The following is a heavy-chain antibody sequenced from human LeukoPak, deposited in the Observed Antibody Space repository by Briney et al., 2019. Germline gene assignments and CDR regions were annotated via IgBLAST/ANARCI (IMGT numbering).Heavy chain of an antibody. V-gene: IGHV4-59*01. CDR1: GGSISSYY. Sequence: PSETLSLTCTVSGGSISSYYWSWLRQPPGKGLEWIGYIYYSGSTNYNPSLKSRVTISVDTSKNQFSLKLSSVTAADTAVYYCARGSYYYGSGGFDYWGQGTLVTVSS. CDR2: IYYSGST. J-gene: IGHJ4*02. CDR3: ARGSYYYGSGGFDY. D-gene: IGHD3-10*01.